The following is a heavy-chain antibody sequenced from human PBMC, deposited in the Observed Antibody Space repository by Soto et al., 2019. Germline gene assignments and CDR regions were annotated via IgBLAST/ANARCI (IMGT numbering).Heavy chain of an antibody. CDR3: ARSPRGITMVRGVTGGGNWFDP. Sequence: LSLTCTVSGGSISSGGYYWSWIRQHPGKGLEWIGYIYYSGSTYYNPSLKSRVTISVDTSKNQFSLKLSSVTAADTAVYYCARSPRGITMVRGVTGGGNWFDPWGQGTLVTVSS. V-gene: IGHV4-31*03. CDR2: IYYSGST. CDR1: GGSISSGGYY. D-gene: IGHD3-10*01. J-gene: IGHJ5*02.